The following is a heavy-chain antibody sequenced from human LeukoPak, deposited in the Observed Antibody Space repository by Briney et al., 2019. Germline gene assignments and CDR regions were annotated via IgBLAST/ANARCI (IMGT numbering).Heavy chain of an antibody. CDR3: ARAHFQGVPAATSFDY. CDR2: INPNSGGT. D-gene: IGHD2-2*01. V-gene: IGHV1-2*02. Sequence: ASVKVSCKASGYTFTGYYMHWVRQAPGQGLEWMGWINPNSGGTNYAQKFQGRVTMTRDTSISTAYMELSRLRSDDTAVYYCARAHFQGVPAATSFDYWGQGTLVTVSS. J-gene: IGHJ4*02. CDR1: GYTFTGYY.